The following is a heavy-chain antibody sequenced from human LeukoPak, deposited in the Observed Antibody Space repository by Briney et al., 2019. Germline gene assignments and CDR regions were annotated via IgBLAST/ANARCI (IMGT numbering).Heavy chain of an antibody. CDR3: AKDAERGFDYSSFLEK. CDR1: KFTFSHYG. V-gene: IGHV3-33*06. Sequence: PGGSLRLSCAASKFTFSHYGMHWVRQAPGKGLEWVAVIFNDGSNQYYADSVKGRFTVSRDNSQNTLYLQMNSLRPEDTAVYYCAKDAERGFDYSSFLEKWGQGTLVTVSS. J-gene: IGHJ4*02. D-gene: IGHD4-11*01. CDR2: IFNDGSNQ.